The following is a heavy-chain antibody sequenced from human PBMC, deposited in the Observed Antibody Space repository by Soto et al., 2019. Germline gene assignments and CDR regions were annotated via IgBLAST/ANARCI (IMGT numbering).Heavy chain of an antibody. CDR3: ARQTMIVVPGEFWFDP. J-gene: IGHJ5*02. CDR1: GGSVSSYY. V-gene: IGHV4-59*02. Sequence: SETLSLTCTVSGGSVSSYYWSWIRQPPGKGLEWIGYIYYSGSTNYNPSLKSRVTISVDTSKNQFSLKLSSVTAADTAVYYCARQTMIVVPGEFWFDPWGQGTLVTVS. CDR2: IYYSGST. D-gene: IGHD3-22*01.